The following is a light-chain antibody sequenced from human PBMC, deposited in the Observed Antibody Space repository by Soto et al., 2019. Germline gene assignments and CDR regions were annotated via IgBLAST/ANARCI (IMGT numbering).Light chain of an antibody. CDR3: MQALQAPA. Sequence: DIVVTQSPLSLPVTPGEPASISCRSSQSLLHSNGYNYLDWYLQKPGQSPQLLIYLGSNRASGVPDRFSGSGSGTDFTLKISRVEAEDVGLYYCMQALQAPAFGQGTKVDIK. V-gene: IGKV2-28*01. J-gene: IGKJ1*01. CDR1: QSLLHSNGYNY. CDR2: LGS.